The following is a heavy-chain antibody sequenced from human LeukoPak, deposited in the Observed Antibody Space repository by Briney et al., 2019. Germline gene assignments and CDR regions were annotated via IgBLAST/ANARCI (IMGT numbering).Heavy chain of an antibody. D-gene: IGHD3-3*01. J-gene: IGHJ3*02. V-gene: IGHV4-39*07. CDR2: IYYSGST. CDR3: ARDQAGVGAFDI. CDR1: GGSISSSSYY. Sequence: SETLSLTCTVSGGSISSSSYYWGWIRQPPGKGLEWIGTIYYSGSTYYNPSLKSRIIISVDTSKNQFSLKVSSVTAADTAVYYCARDQAGVGAFDIWGQGTMVTVSS.